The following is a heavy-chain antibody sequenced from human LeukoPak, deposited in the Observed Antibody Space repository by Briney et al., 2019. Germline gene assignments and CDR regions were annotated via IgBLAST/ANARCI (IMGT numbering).Heavy chain of an antibody. J-gene: IGHJ4*02. Sequence: PSETLSLTCTVSGGSISNGFYYWSWIRQPAGKGLEWIGRIYTTGSTNYNPSLKNRVTISLDTSKNQFSLKLSSVTAADTAVYYCARVLYSYGWYYFDYWGQGTLVTVSS. CDR2: IYTTGST. D-gene: IGHD5-18*01. CDR3: ARVLYSYGWYYFDY. V-gene: IGHV4-61*02. CDR1: GGSISNGFYY.